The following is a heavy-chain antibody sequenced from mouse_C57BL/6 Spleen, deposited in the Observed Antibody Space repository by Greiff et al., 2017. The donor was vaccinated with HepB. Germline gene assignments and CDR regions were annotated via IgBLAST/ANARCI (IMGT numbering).Heavy chain of an antibody. CDR3: ARYYGSSVFDY. CDR1: GFNIKDYY. Sequence: EVKVEESGAELVKPGASVKLSCTASGFNIKDYYMHWVKQRTEQGLEWIGRIDPEDGETKYAPKFQGKATITADTSSNTAYLQLSSLTSEDTAVYYCARYYGSSVFDYWGQGTTLTVSS. D-gene: IGHD1-1*01. CDR2: IDPEDGET. J-gene: IGHJ2*01. V-gene: IGHV14-2*01.